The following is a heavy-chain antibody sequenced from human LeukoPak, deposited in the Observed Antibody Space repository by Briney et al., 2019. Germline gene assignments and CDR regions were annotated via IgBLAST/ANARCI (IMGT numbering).Heavy chain of an antibody. V-gene: IGHV4-61*02. J-gene: IGHJ6*03. D-gene: IGHD3-22*01. CDR3: ARGRLYYYDSSGYYFRDRHYYYYYYMDV. CDR1: GGSISSGSYY. Sequence: KSSETLSLTCTVSGGSISSGSYYWSWIRQPAGKGLEWIGRIYTSGSTNYNPSLKSRVTISVDTSKNQFSLKLSSVTAADTAVYYCARGRLYYYDSSGYYFRDRHYYYYYYMDVWGKGTTVTISS. CDR2: IYTSGST.